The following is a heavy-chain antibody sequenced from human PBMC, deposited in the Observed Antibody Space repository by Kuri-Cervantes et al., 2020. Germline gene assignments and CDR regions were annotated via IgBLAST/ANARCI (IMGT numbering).Heavy chain of an antibody. CDR2: ISNSSSTI. J-gene: IGHJ4*02. CDR1: GFTFSDYH. Sequence: GESLKISCAASGFTFSDYHMSWIRQAPGKGLEWISYISNSSSTIYYADSVKGRFTISRDNAKNSLYLQMNSLRAEDTAVYYCASPGGVYGSGSYYNGGYYWGQGTLVTVSS. CDR3: ASPGGVYGSGSYYNGGYY. D-gene: IGHD3-10*01. V-gene: IGHV3-11*01.